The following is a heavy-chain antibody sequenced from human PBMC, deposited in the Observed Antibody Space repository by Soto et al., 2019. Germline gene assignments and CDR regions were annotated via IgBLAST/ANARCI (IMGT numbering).Heavy chain of an antibody. D-gene: IGHD3-22*01. CDR3: ARALLSHSYDSGGYDSYFHAMDV. J-gene: IGHJ6*02. Sequence: SVKVSCKASGGTFSSLDINWVRQAPGQGLEWMGGIIPISETTNYAQIFQGRVSIVADISTSTAYMELSRLRSEDTAVYYCARALLSHSYDSGGYDSYFHAMDVWGQGTPVTVSS. CDR1: GGTFSSLD. V-gene: IGHV1-69*06. CDR2: IIPISETT.